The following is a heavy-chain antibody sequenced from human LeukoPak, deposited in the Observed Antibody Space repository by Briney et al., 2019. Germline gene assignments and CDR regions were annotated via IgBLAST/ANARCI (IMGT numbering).Heavy chain of an antibody. Sequence: GGSLRLSCAASGFTFSDSAMNWVRQAPGKGLEWVSLISFSGGNTYYADSMKGRFTISRDNYKDTLYLQMNSLRAEDTAMYYCARGPPHGYYYDSSGYSGRYYYYYYGMDVWGQGTTVTVSS. D-gene: IGHD3-22*01. CDR3: ARGPPHGYYYDSSGYSGRYYYYYYGMDV. J-gene: IGHJ6*02. CDR1: GFTFSDSA. CDR2: ISFSGGNT. V-gene: IGHV3-23*01.